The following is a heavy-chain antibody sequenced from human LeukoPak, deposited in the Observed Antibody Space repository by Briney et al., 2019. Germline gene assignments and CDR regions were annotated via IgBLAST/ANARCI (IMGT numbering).Heavy chain of an antibody. CDR2: IYYSGST. CDR1: GGSISSYY. Sequence: SETLSLTCTVSGGSISSYYWSWIRQPPGKGLEWIGYIYYSGSTNYNPSLKSRVTISVDTSKNQFSLKLSSVTAADTAVYYCARRSQVAGVDYWGQGTLVTVSS. J-gene: IGHJ4*02. CDR3: ARRSQVAGVDY. V-gene: IGHV4-59*08. D-gene: IGHD6-19*01.